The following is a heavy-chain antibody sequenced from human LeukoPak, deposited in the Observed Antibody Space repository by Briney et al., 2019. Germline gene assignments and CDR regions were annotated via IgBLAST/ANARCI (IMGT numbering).Heavy chain of an antibody. Sequence: SETLSLTCTVSGGSISSYYWSWIRQPPGKGLEWIGYIYYSGSTNYNPSLKSRVTISVDTSKNQFSLKLSSVTAADTAVYYCARRTSDYDFYAFDYWGQGTLVTVSS. D-gene: IGHD5-12*01. CDR2: IYYSGST. CDR3: ARRTSDYDFYAFDY. CDR1: GGSISSYY. J-gene: IGHJ4*02. V-gene: IGHV4-59*08.